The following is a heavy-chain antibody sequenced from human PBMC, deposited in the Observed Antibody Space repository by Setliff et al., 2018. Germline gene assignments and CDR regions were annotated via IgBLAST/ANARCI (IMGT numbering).Heavy chain of an antibody. V-gene: IGHV4-61*02. CDR3: ARSFSRREKFLLDY. J-gene: IGHJ4*02. CDR1: GGSISSGSYY. CDR2: IYTSGST. Sequence: SETLSLTCTVSGGSISSGSYYWSWIRQPAGKGLEWIGRIYTSGSTYYNPSLKSRVTISVDTSKNQFSLKVSSVTAADTAVYYCARSFSRREKFLLDYWGQGALVTVSS.